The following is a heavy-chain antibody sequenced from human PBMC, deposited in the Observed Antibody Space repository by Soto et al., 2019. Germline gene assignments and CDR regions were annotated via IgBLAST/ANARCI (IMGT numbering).Heavy chain of an antibody. J-gene: IGHJ4*02. D-gene: IGHD3-10*02. Sequence: PSETLSLTCAVYGGSFSGYYWSWIRQPPGKGLEWIGEINHSGSTNYNPSLKSRVTISVDTSKNQFSLKLSSVTAADTAVYYCARAMFRQRYYFVYWGQGTLVTVS. CDR2: INHSGST. CDR1: GGSFSGYY. CDR3: ARAMFRQRYYFVY. V-gene: IGHV4-34*01.